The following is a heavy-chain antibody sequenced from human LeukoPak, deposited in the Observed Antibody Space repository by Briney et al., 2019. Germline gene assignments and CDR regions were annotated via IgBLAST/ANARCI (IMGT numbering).Heavy chain of an antibody. CDR2: IPYDGSNK. V-gene: IGHV3-30*03. J-gene: IGHJ3*02. Sequence: GGSLRLSCAASGFTFSSYGMHWVRQAPGKGLEWVAVIPYDGSNKYYADSVKGRFTISRDNSKNTLYLQMNSLRAEDTAVYYCARPRWYSSSSFEVAHAFDIWGQGTMVTVSS. CDR3: ARPRWYSSSSFEVAHAFDI. CDR1: GFTFSSYG. D-gene: IGHD6-6*01.